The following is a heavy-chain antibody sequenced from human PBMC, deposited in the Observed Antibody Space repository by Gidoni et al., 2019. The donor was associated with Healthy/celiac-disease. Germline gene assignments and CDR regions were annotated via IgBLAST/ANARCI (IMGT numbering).Heavy chain of an antibody. Sequence: EVQLVESGGGLVKPGRSLRLSCTASGSPFGDYAMSWFRQAPGKGLEWVGFIRSKAYGGTTEYAASVKGRFTISRDDSKSIAYLQMNSLKTEDTAVYYCTVPDYYDSSGYRDYWGQGTLVTVSS. CDR2: IRSKAYGGTT. CDR1: GSPFGDYA. CDR3: TVPDYYDSSGYRDY. D-gene: IGHD3-22*01. V-gene: IGHV3-49*05. J-gene: IGHJ4*02.